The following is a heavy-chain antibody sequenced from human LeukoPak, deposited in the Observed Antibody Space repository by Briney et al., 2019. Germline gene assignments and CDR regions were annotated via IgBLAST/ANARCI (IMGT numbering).Heavy chain of an antibody. CDR1: GFIFSSYG. J-gene: IGHJ4*02. CDR2: TRSDGGRK. CDR3: AKGGVLSTWFAD. Sequence: GGSLRLSCAASGFIFSSYGMHWVRQAPGKGLEWVSVTRSDGGRKHYADSVKGRFTISRDISKNTLYLQMDSLRPEDTAVYYCAKGGVLSTWFADWGQGTLVTVSS. V-gene: IGHV3-30*02. D-gene: IGHD3-16*01.